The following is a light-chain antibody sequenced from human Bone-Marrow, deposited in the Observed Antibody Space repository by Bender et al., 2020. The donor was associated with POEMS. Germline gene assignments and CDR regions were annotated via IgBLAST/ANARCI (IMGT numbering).Light chain of an antibody. CDR2: GNN. Sequence: QSVLTQPPSVSGAPGQRVTISCTGSSSNIGNHGVNWYQQLPGEAPKLLIYGNNNRPSGVPDRFSASKSGTSASLAITGLQAEDEADYYCQSSDSSLNGYVFGTGTMVTVL. J-gene: IGLJ1*01. CDR1: SSNIGNHG. V-gene: IGLV1-40*01. CDR3: QSSDSSLNGYV.